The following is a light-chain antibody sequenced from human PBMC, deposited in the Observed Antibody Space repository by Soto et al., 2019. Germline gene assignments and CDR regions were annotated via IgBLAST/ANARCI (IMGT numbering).Light chain of an antibody. CDR3: QQTFNTPWT. CDR2: GAS. Sequence: DLQMTPSPSSLSASVGDSITITCRASQRISNFLNWYQHKPGKAPRLLIYGASTLQSGVPSRFSGSGSGTDFTLTIGSLQPEDFATYYCQQTFNTPWTFGQGTKVEIK. V-gene: IGKV1-39*01. J-gene: IGKJ1*01. CDR1: QRISNF.